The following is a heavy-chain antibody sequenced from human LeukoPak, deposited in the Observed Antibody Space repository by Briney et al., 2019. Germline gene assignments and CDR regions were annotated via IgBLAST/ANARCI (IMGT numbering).Heavy chain of an antibody. CDR3: AKPFGDFICLKD. J-gene: IGHJ4*02. CDR2: ITSGGGGT. CDR1: GFTFSSFA. Sequence: GGSLRLSCVASGFTFSSFAMTWVRQAPGKGLEWVSDITSGGGGTYYADSVKGRFTISRDNSKNTLYLEMSSLKVEDTALYYCAKPFGDFICLKDWGQGTLVTVSS. D-gene: IGHD3-16*01. V-gene: IGHV3-23*01.